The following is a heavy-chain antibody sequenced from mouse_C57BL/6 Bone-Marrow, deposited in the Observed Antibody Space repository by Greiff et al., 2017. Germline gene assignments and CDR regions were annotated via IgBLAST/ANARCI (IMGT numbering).Heavy chain of an antibody. V-gene: IGHV1-50*01. CDR2: IDPSDSYT. CDR3: ARLYYGTNYSYWYFDV. J-gene: IGHJ1*03. Sequence: QVQLQQPGAELVKPGASVKLSCKASGYTFTSYWMQWVKQRPGQGLEWIGEIDPSDSYTNYNQKFKGKATLTVDPYSTTAYMQLSRQPSEDSAFYYCARLYYGTNYSYWYFDVWGTGTTVTVAS. CDR1: GYTFTSYW. D-gene: IGHD1-1*01.